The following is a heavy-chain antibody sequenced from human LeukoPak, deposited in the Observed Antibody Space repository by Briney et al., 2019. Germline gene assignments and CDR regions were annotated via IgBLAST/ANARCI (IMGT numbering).Heavy chain of an antibody. CDR1: GGSFSGYY. Sequence: SETLSLTCAVYGGSFSGYYWSWIRQPPGKGLEWIGEINHSGNTNYNPSLKSRVTISVDTSKNQFSLKLSSVTAADTAVHYCARFQRRKQKYYFDYWGQGTLVTVSS. CDR2: INHSGNT. CDR3: ARFQRRKQKYYFDY. V-gene: IGHV4-34*01. D-gene: IGHD2-2*01. J-gene: IGHJ4*02.